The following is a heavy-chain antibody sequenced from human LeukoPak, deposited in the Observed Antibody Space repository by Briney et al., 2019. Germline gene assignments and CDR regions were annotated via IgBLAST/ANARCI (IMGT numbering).Heavy chain of an antibody. CDR3: AIADCTITSCLNAFDV. CDR2: INPNSGGT. D-gene: IGHD2-2*01. V-gene: IGHV1-2*06. J-gene: IGHJ3*01. Sequence: ASVKVSCKASGYTFSGYYMHWVRQAPGQGLEWMGRINPNSGGTNYAQKFQGRVTMTRDTSISTAYMELSRLRSDDTAVYYRAIADCTITSCLNAFDVWGQGTMVTVSS. CDR1: GYTFSGYY.